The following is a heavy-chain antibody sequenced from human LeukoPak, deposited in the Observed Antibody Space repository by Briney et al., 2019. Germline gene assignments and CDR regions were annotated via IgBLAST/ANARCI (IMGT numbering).Heavy chain of an antibody. V-gene: IGHV1-2*02. CDR1: GYTFTGYY. CDR3: ASPSGYDRGGYYYYYYMDV. D-gene: IGHD5-12*01. Sequence: ASVKVSCKASGYTFTGYYMHWVRQAPGQGLEWMGWINPNSGGTNYAQKFQGRVTMTRDTSISTAYMELSRLRSDDTAVYYCASPSGYDRGGYYYYYYMDVWGKGTTVTISS. CDR2: INPNSGGT. J-gene: IGHJ6*03.